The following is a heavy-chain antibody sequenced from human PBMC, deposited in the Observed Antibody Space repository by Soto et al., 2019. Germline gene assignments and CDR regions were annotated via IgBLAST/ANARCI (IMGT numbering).Heavy chain of an antibody. Sequence: GGSLSLSCAASGFPFSDHYMSWIRQTPGKGLEWVSYISDSGKTIYYADSVKGRFTISRDNARNSLYLQMDSLRAEDTAVYYCARPGPNYVDFTDLWGQGALVTVSS. CDR2: ISDSGKTI. V-gene: IGHV3-11*01. J-gene: IGHJ5*02. D-gene: IGHD4-17*01. CDR3: ARPGPNYVDFTDL. CDR1: GFPFSDHY.